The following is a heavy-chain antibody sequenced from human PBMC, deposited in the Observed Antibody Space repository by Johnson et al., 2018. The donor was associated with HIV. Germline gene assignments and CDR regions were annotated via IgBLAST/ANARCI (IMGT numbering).Heavy chain of an antibody. CDR1: GFTFSNYA. Sequence: VQLVESGGGVVQPGGSLRLSCAASGFTFSNYAMSWVRQAPGKGPEWVSFIRSKAYGGTAEYAASVRHRFTVSRDDSKSIAYLQMNSLKTEDTAVYYCSRGRYYSSSIDAFDIWGQGTMVTVSS. CDR3: SRGRYYSSSIDAFDI. CDR2: IRSKAYGGTA. D-gene: IGHD3-10*01. V-gene: IGHV3-49*04. J-gene: IGHJ3*02.